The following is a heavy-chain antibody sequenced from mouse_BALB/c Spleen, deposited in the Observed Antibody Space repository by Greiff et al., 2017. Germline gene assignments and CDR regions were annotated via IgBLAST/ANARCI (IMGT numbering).Heavy chain of an antibody. CDR3: NALDSSPYYFDY. Sequence: VQLQQSGAELVRSGASVKLSCTASGFNIKDYYMHWVKQRPEQGLEWIGWIDPENGDTEYAPKFQGKATMTADTSSNTAYLQLSSLTSEDTAVYYCNALDSSPYYFDYWGQGTTLTVSA. D-gene: IGHD3-2*01. CDR2: IDPENGDT. V-gene: IGHV14-4*02. J-gene: IGHJ2*01. CDR1: GFNIKDYY.